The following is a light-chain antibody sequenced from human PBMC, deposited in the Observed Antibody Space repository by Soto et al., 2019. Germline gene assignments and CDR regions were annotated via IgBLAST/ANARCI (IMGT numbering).Light chain of an antibody. Sequence: EIVMTQPPATLSVSPGETATLSCRASQSIGNNLAWYQHKSGQAPRLLVFAASTTATGVPARFSASGSGTDLTLTISGLQSEDFAVYYCQQYNEWPPSYTFGQGTKLEI. CDR1: QSIGNN. CDR3: QQYNEWPPSYT. CDR2: AAS. V-gene: IGKV3-15*01. J-gene: IGKJ2*01.